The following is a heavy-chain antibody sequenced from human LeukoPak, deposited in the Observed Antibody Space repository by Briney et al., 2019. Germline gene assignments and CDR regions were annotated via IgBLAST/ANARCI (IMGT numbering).Heavy chain of an antibody. CDR2: INPNSGGT. CDR3: ASSADSSGYYYFDY. V-gene: IGHV1-2*02. J-gene: IGHJ4*02. Sequence: GASVKVSCKASGYTFTGYYMHWVRQAPGQGLEWMGWINPNSGGTNYAQKFQGRATMTRDTSISTAYMELSRLRSDDTAVYYCASSADSSGYYYFDYWGQGTLVTVSS. D-gene: IGHD3-22*01. CDR1: GYTFTGYY.